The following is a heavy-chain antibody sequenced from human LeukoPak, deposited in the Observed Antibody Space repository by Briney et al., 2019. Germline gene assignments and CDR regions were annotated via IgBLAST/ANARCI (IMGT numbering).Heavy chain of an antibody. CDR2: MNPNSGNT. D-gene: IGHD3-10*01. CDR1: GYTFTGYY. Sequence: ASVKVSCKASGYTFTGYYMHWVRQAPGQGLEWMGWMNPNSGNTGYAQEFQGRVTMTRNTSISTAYMELSSLRSEDTAVYYCARVKYGSGSLTLDVWGKGTTVTVSS. CDR3: ARVKYGSGSLTLDV. J-gene: IGHJ6*04. V-gene: IGHV1-8*02.